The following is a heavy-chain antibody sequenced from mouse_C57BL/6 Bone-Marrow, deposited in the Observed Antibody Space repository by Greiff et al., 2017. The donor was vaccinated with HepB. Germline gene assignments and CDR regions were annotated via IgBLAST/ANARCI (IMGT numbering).Heavy chain of an antibody. Sequence: EVQLQQSGGGLVKPGGSLKLSCAASGFTFSSYAMSWVRQTPEKRLEWVATISDGGSYTYYPDNVKGRFTISRDNAKNNLYLQMSHLKSEDTAMYYCAREYYSNLAWFAYWGQGTLVTVSA. D-gene: IGHD2-5*01. V-gene: IGHV5-4*01. J-gene: IGHJ3*01. CDR1: GFTFSSYA. CDR3: AREYYSNLAWFAY. CDR2: ISDGGSYT.